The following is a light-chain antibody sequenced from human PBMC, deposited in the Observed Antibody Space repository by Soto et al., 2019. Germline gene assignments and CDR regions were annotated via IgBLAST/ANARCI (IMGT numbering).Light chain of an antibody. CDR3: QQSYSTPRT. CDR2: GAS. V-gene: IGKV1-39*01. Sequence: DIQMTQSPSSLSASVGDRVTITCRASQSLSTSLNWYQQKAGKAPKLLVYGASSLQSGVSSRFSGSGSGTDFTLTISSLQPEDFATYYCQQSYSTPRTFGQGIRVEI. J-gene: IGKJ1*01. CDR1: QSLSTS.